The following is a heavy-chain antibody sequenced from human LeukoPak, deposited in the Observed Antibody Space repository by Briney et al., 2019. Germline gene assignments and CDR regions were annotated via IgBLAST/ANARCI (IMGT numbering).Heavy chain of an antibody. CDR3: MKGQGSSPLAGATVNWFDP. Sequence: GWSLTLSCPAAGFTFSSYAMSWVRRAQGGGVEGVSAISGSGGNTYYAYSVKGRFTISRDNSKNALYLQTNSLRAEDTAVYYCMKGQGSSPLAGATVNWFDPWGQASQVTVCS. CDR1: GFTFSSYA. CDR2: ISGSGGNT. V-gene: IGHV3-23*01. J-gene: IGHJ5*02. D-gene: IGHD1-26*01.